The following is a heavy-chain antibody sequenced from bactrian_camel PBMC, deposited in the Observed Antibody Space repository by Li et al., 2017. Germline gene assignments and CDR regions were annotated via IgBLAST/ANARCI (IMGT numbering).Heavy chain of an antibody. V-gene: IGHV3S1*01. CDR1: GYTSVSAC. CDR3: AARTIGEYCPDDFSSKDFEI. Sequence: HVQLVESGGGSVQAERSLRLSCSASGYTSVSACMAWFRQAPGKERERVANIFPRTGLTDYAVSVKDRFTISQDSAKNIVYLQMNTLRTDDTGMYYCAARTIGEYCPDDFSSKDFEIWGQGTQVTVS. J-gene: IGHJ4*01. CDR2: IFPRTGLT. D-gene: IGHD3*01.